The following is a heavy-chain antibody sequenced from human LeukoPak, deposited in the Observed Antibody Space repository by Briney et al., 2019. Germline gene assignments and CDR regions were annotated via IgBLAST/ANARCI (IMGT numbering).Heavy chain of an antibody. CDR3: ARAERGYSYGTDAFDI. V-gene: IGHV1-69*04. D-gene: IGHD5-18*01. CDR1: GGTFSSYA. J-gene: IGHJ3*02. CDR2: IIPILGIA. Sequence: ASVKVSCKASGGTFSSYAISWVRQAPGQGLEWMGRIIPILGIANYAQKFQGRVTITADKSTSTAYMELSSLRSEDTAVYYCARAERGYSYGTDAFDIWGQGTMATVSS.